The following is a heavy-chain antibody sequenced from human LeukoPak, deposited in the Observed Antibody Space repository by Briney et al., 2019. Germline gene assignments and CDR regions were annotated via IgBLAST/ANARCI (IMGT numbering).Heavy chain of an antibody. CDR3: AKTAGIVGASAFDY. V-gene: IGHV3-9*02. D-gene: IGHD1-26*01. Sequence: PGGSLRLSCAASGFTSDDYAMHWVRQAPGKGLEWVSGISWNSGSIGYADSVKGRFTISRDNAKNSLYLQMNSLRAEDTALYYCAKTAGIVGASAFDYWGQGTLVTVSS. J-gene: IGHJ4*02. CDR1: GFTSDDYA. CDR2: ISWNSGSI.